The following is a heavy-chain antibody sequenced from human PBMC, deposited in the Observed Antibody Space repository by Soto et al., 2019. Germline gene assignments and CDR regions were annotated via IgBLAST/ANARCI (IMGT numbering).Heavy chain of an antibody. V-gene: IGHV3-30*18. CDR1: GFTFSSYG. CDR2: ISYDGSNK. J-gene: IGHJ4*02. CDR3: AKDPEYYYDSSGYLY. Sequence: PGGSLRLSCAASGFTFSSYGMHWVRQAPGKGLEWVAVISYDGSNKYYADSVKGRFTISRDNSKNTLYLQMNSLRAEDTAVYYCAKDPEYYYDSSGYLYWGQGT. D-gene: IGHD3-22*01.